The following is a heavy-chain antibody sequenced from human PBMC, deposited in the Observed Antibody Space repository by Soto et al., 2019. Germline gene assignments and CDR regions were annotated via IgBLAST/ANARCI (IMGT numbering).Heavy chain of an antibody. D-gene: IGHD3-22*01. CDR3: ARDPSTGYYDSSGYYRGAFDI. CDR2: ISSSSSTI. CDR1: GFTFSSYS. J-gene: IGHJ3*02. Sequence: EVQLVESGGGLVQPGGSLRLSCGASGFTFSSYSMNWVRQAPGKGLEWVSYISSSSSTIYYADSVKGRFTISRDNAKNSLYLQMNSLRDEDTAVYYCARDPSTGYYDSSGYYRGAFDIWGQGTMVTVSS. V-gene: IGHV3-48*02.